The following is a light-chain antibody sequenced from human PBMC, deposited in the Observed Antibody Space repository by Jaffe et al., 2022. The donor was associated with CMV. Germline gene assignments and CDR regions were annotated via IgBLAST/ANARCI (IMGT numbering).Light chain of an antibody. V-gene: IGKV1-39*01. CDR2: AAF. CDR1: QSISNTY. CDR3: QQSYTLPLT. Sequence: DIQMTQSPSSLSASVGDGVTITCRASQSISNTYLNWYQQKPGKAPELLISAAFSLRSGVPSRFSGSGSGTDFTLTISSLQPEDSASYFCQQSYTLPLTFGGGTKVQIK. J-gene: IGKJ4*01.